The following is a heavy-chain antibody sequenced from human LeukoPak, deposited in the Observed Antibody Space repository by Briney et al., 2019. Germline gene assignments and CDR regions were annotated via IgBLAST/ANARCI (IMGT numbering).Heavy chain of an antibody. CDR2: IYNSGST. V-gene: IGHV4-4*08. CDR3: ACYSSPGGWGVFDY. J-gene: IGHJ4*02. D-gene: IGHD2-2*02. Sequence: NPSETLSLTCTVSGGSIRNYYWSWIRQLPGKGLEWIGYIYNSGSTKYNPSLNSRVFISVDTSRNQFSLKLTSVTAADTAVYYCACYSSPGGWGVFDYWGQGALVTVSS. CDR1: GGSIRNYY.